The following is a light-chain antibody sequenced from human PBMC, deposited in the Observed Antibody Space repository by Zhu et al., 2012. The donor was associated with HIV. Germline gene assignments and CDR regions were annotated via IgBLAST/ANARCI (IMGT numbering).Light chain of an antibody. CDR3: QQYYTPSYD. J-gene: IGKJ2*01. Sequence: DIQMTQSPSTLSASVGDRVTITCRASQSIGNSLAWYQQKPGIAPKILIYKSSNLGGGPPSRFSGSGSGTEFTLTISSLQPDDFASYSCQQYYTPSYDFGQGTNLQVK. CDR1: QSIGNS. V-gene: IGKV1-5*03. CDR2: KSS.